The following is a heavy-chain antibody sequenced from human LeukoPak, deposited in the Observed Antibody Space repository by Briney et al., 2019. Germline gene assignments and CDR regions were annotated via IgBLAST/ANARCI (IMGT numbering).Heavy chain of an antibody. V-gene: IGHV3-7*01. CDR1: GFIFRSSG. CDR2: IKQDGSEK. D-gene: IGHD6-13*01. CDR3: ARDTVVAAAGYDY. J-gene: IGHJ4*02. Sequence: GGSLRLSCAASGFIFRSSGMHWVRQAPGKGLEWVANIKQDGSEKYYVDSVKGRFTISRDNAKDSLYLQMNSLRAEDTAVYYCARDTVVAAAGYDYWGQGTLVTVSS.